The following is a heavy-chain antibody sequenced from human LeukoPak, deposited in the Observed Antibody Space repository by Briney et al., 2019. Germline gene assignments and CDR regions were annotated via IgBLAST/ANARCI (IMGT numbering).Heavy chain of an antibody. V-gene: IGHV1-69*13. J-gene: IGHJ4*02. D-gene: IGHD4-17*01. CDR3: ATDYGDRSNFDY. CDR1: GGTFSSYA. CDR2: IIPIFGTA. Sequence: SVKVSCKASGGTFSSYAISWVRQAPGQGLEWMGGIIPIFGTANYAQKFQGRVTITADESTSTAYMELSSLRSEDTAVYYCATDYGDRSNFDYWGQGTLVTVSS.